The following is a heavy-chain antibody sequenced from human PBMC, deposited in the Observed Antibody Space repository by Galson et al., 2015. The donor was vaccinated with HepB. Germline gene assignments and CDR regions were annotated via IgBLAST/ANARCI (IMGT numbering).Heavy chain of an antibody. D-gene: IGHD3-3*01. J-gene: IGHJ6*02. Sequence: ALVKPTQTLTLTCTFSGFSLSTSGMCVSWIRQPPGKALEWLALIDWDDDKYYSTSLKTRLTISKDTSKNRVVLTMTNMDPVDTATYYCARIPHRITIFGVVRDYYGMDVWGQGTTVTVSS. V-gene: IGHV2-70*01. CDR1: GFSLSTSGMC. CDR3: ARIPHRITIFGVVRDYYGMDV. CDR2: IDWDDDK.